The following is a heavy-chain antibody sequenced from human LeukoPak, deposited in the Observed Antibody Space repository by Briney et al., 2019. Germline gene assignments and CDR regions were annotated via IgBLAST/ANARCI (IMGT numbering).Heavy chain of an antibody. D-gene: IGHD3-10*01. Sequence: SETLSLTCAVYGGSFSGYYWSWVRQPPGKGLEWIGEMNHSGSTNYNPSLKSRVTISVDTSKNQFSLKLSSVTAADTAVYYCARRLGRKFGERFYYYHYMDVWGKGTTVTISS. CDR2: MNHSGST. CDR1: GGSFSGYY. J-gene: IGHJ6*03. CDR3: ARRLGRKFGERFYYYHYMDV. V-gene: IGHV4-34*01.